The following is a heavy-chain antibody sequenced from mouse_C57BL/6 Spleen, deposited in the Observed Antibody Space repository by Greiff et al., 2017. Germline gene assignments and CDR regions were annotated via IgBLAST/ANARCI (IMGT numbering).Heavy chain of an antibody. V-gene: IGHV2-2*01. D-gene: IGHD1-1*02. CDR3: ARPLPYYGGAMDY. CDR1: GFSLTSYG. Sequence: VQRVESGPGLVQPSQSLSITCTVSGFSLTSYGVHWVRQSPGKGLEWLGVIWSGGSTDYNAAFISRLSISKDNSKSQVFFKMNSLQADDTAIYYCARPLPYYGGAMDYWGQGTSVTVSS. J-gene: IGHJ4*01. CDR2: IWSGGST.